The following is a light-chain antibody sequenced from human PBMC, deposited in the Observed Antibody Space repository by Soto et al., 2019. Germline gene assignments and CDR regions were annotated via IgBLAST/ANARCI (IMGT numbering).Light chain of an antibody. V-gene: IGLV1-40*01. CDR2: GNN. CDR3: QSSVSSLSGYV. CDR1: SSNIGASYD. Sequence: QSVLTQPPSVSGAPGQRVTISCTGSSNIGASYDVHWYQQLPGTAPKLLMYGNNNRPSGVPDRFSGSKSGTSASLAITGLQAGDGADYYSQSSVSSLSGYVFGTGTKVPVL. J-gene: IGLJ1*01.